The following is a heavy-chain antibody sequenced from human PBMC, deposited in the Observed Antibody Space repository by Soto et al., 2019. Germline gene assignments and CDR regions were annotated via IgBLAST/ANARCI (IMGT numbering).Heavy chain of an antibody. CDR3: AKMTSDSYGRNYGLDV. J-gene: IGHJ6*02. D-gene: IGHD5-18*01. V-gene: IGHV3-72*01. CDR1: GFTFSDHY. Sequence: PGGSLRLSCAASGFTFSDHYMDWVRQAPGKGLEWVGRIRNKADSYTTEYAAAVKGRFAISRDDSENSLYLQMNSLKTEDTAVYYCAKMTSDSYGRNYGLDVWGQGTTVTVSS. CDR2: IRNKADSYTT.